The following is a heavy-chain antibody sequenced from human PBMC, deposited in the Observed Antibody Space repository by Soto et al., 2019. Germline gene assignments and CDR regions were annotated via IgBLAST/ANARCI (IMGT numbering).Heavy chain of an antibody. CDR3: ARHEICTNGVCYSGLYWYFDL. CDR2: IYYSGST. CDR1: GGSISSSSYY. V-gene: IGHV4-39*01. Sequence: QLQLQESGPGLVKPSETLSLTCTVSGGSISSSSYYWGWIRQPPGKGLEWIGSIYYSGSTYYNPSLKSRVTISADTSKNQFSLKLSSVTAADTAVYYCARHEICTNGVCYSGLYWYFDLWGRGTLVTVSS. D-gene: IGHD2-8*01. J-gene: IGHJ2*01.